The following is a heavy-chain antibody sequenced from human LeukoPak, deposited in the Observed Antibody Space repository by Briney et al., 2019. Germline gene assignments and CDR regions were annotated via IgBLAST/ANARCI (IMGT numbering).Heavy chain of an antibody. D-gene: IGHD6-13*01. V-gene: IGHV3-64D*09. CDR2: ISSHGGST. J-gene: IGHJ4*02. CDR3: AKAASGTLADY. CDR1: GFTFSSYS. Sequence: GGSLRLSCSASGFTFSSYSMNWVRQAPGKGLEYVSAISSHGGSTYYADSVKGRFTISRDNSKNTLYLQMSSLRVEDTAVYYCAKAASGTLADYWGQGTLVTVSS.